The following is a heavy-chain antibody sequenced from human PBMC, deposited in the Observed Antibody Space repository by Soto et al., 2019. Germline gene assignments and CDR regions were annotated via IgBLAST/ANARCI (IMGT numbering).Heavy chain of an antibody. CDR2: TYYSSKWRS. V-gene: IGHV6-1*01. Sequence: QVQLQQSGPGLVKPSQTLSLTCAISGDSVSSNSGGWNWIRQSPSRGLEWLGRTYYSSKWRSDYELSVRGRITIDPDTSNTQFSLQLNSVIPEDTAVYFCARGWLQGRFDPWGQGTLVIVSS. D-gene: IGHD6-19*01. CDR3: ARGWLQGRFDP. CDR1: GDSVSSNSGG. J-gene: IGHJ5*02.